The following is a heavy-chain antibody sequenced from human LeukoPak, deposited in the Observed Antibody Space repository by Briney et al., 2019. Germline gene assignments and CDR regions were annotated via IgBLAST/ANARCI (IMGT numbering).Heavy chain of an antibody. Sequence: TGGSLRLSCAASGFNFSSYWMSWVRQAPGKGLEWVANIKEDGSEKYYVDSVKGRFTISRDNAKNSVYLQMNSLRAEDTAGYSCARGGTYSVWGQGTLVTVSS. D-gene: IGHD4-11*01. CDR1: GFNFSSYW. CDR2: IKEDGSEK. V-gene: IGHV3-7*01. J-gene: IGHJ4*02. CDR3: ARGGTYSV.